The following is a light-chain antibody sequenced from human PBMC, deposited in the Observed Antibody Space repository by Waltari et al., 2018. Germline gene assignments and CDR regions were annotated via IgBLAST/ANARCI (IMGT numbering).Light chain of an antibody. CDR1: SSDVGSYNL. CDR3: CSYAGSSTHYV. V-gene: IGLV2-23*02. Sequence: QSALTQPASVSGSPGPSITISCTGTSSDVGSYNLVSWYQQHPGKAPKLMIYEVSKRPSGVSNRFSGSKSGNTASLTISGLQAEDEADYYCCSYAGSSTHYVFGTGTKVTVL. CDR2: EVS. J-gene: IGLJ1*01.